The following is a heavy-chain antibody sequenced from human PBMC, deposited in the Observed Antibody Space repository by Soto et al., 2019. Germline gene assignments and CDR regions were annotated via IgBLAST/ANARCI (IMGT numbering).Heavy chain of an antibody. CDR3: AREGIYCSSTSCYHYYYYYGMDV. CDR2: INAGNGNT. V-gene: IGHV1-3*01. CDR1: GYTFTSYA. J-gene: IGHJ6*02. Sequence: ASVKVSCKASGYTFTSYAMHWVRQAPGQRLEWMGWINAGNGNTNYSQKFQGRVTITRDTSASTAYMELSSLRSEDTAVYYCAREGIYCSSTSCYHYYYYYGMDVWGQGTTVTVSS. D-gene: IGHD2-2*01.